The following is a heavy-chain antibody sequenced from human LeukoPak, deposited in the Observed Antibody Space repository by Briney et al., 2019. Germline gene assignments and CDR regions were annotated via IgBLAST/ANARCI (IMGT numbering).Heavy chain of an antibody. Sequence: GASVKVSCKASGYTFTSYGISWVRQAPGQGLEWMGWISAYNGNTNYAQKLQGRVTMTTDTSTGTAYMELRSLRSDDTAVYYCARDVRYYGSGSYFDSFDYWGQGTLVTVSS. CDR3: ARDVRYYGSGSYFDSFDY. V-gene: IGHV1-18*01. D-gene: IGHD3-10*01. CDR1: GYTFTSYG. CDR2: ISAYNGNT. J-gene: IGHJ4*02.